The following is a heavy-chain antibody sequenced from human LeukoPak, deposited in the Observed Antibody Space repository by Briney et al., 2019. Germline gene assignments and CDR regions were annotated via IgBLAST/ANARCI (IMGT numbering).Heavy chain of an antibody. V-gene: IGHV3-30*02. Sequence: GGSLRLSCAASGFTFSSYAMHWVRQAPGKGLEWVAFIRYDGSNKYYADSVKGRFTISRDNSKNPLYLQMNSLRAEDTAVYYCNAVTYLDYWGQGTLVTVSS. CDR3: NAVTYLDY. D-gene: IGHD4-17*01. CDR1: GFTFSSYA. J-gene: IGHJ4*02. CDR2: IRYDGSNK.